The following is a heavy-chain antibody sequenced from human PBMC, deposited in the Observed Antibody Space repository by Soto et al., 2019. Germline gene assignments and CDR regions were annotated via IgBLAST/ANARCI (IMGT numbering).Heavy chain of an antibody. V-gene: IGHV3-21*01. CDR2: ISSSSSYI. J-gene: IGHJ6*02. D-gene: IGHD3-3*01. CDR3: ARVPSRYDFWSGYYPGYYYGMDV. CDR1: GFTFSSYS. Sequence: PGGSLRLSCAACGFTFSSYSMNWVRQAPGKXLEWVSSISSSSSYIYYADSVKGRFTISRDNAKNSLYLQMNSLRAEDTAVYYCARVPSRYDFWSGYYPGYYYGMDVWGQGTTVTVSS.